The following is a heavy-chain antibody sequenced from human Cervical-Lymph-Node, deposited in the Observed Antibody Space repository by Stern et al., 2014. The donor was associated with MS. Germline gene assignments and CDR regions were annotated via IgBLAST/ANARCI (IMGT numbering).Heavy chain of an antibody. CDR3: TRAVGGVGRE. V-gene: IGHV1-46*01. Sequence: VQLEESGPEVKKHGASVMVSCKTSGYTFTNYYIHWVRQAPGQGLEWMGIINPNGSVTASAQKFQGRLTMTRDTSTTTVYMRLITLTSEDTAMYYCTRAVGGVGREWGQGTLVFVSS. CDR2: INPNGSVT. CDR1: GYTFTNYY. J-gene: IGHJ4*02. D-gene: IGHD3-16*01.